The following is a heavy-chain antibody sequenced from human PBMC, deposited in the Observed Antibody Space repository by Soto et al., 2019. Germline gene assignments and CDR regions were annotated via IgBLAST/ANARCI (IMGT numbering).Heavy chain of an antibody. CDR1: GYTFTSYG. CDR3: ARVKYSPPFYYCYGMDV. CDR2: ISAYNGNT. D-gene: IGHD5-18*01. V-gene: IGHV1-18*01. Sequence: QVQLVQSGAEVKKPGASVKVSCKASGYTFTSYGISWVRQAPGQGLEWMGWISAYNGNTNYAQKLQGRVTMTTDTSASTAYKELRSLRSADTAAYSSARVKYSPPFYYCYGMDVWGQGTTVTVSS. J-gene: IGHJ6*02.